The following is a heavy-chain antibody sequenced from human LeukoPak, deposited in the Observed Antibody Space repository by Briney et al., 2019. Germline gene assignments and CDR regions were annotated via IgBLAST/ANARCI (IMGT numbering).Heavy chain of an antibody. Sequence: SVKVSCKASVGTLSSYAISWLRQAPGQGLEWMGRIIPIRGIANYAQKFQSRGTITADKSTITAYRELSSLRAEDTAVYYCARVAYATYGMDVWGQGTTVTVSS. CDR1: VGTLSSYA. CDR2: IIPIRGIA. J-gene: IGHJ6*02. V-gene: IGHV1-69*04. CDR3: ARVAYATYGMDV. D-gene: IGHD2-2*01.